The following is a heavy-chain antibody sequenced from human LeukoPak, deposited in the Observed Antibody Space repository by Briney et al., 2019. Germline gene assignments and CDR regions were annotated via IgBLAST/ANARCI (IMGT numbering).Heavy chain of an antibody. CDR2: IYYSGST. CDR1: GASISSDYYS. Sequence: SETLSLTCTVSGASISSDYYSCCWIRQPPGKGLEWIGYIYYSGSTSYNPSLKSRLTTSIDTSKNQFSLKLSSVTAADTAVYYCAIKRGQGLDYWGQGTLVTVSS. D-gene: IGHD1-14*01. V-gene: IGHV4-30-4*01. J-gene: IGHJ4*02. CDR3: AIKRGQGLDY.